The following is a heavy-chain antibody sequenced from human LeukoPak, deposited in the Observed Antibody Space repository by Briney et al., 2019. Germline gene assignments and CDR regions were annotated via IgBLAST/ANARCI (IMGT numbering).Heavy chain of an antibody. CDR3: ARGGDSWSGYSYGMDV. Sequence: GGSLRFSCAASGFTFSSYAMHWVRQAPGKGLEWVAVISYDGRNEYYADSVKGRFTISRDISKNTLYLQMNSLRPEDTAVYYCARGGDSWSGYSYGMDVWGQGTTVTVSS. V-gene: IGHV3-30-3*01. J-gene: IGHJ6*02. CDR2: ISYDGRNE. CDR1: GFTFSSYA. D-gene: IGHD3-3*01.